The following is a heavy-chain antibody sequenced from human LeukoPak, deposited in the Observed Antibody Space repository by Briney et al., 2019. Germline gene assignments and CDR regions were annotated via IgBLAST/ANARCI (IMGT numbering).Heavy chain of an antibody. CDR1: GYTFTSYY. CDR3: ARDIVVVPAARSAFDP. D-gene: IGHD2-2*01. Sequence: ASVKVSCKASGYTFTSYYMHWVRQAPGQGLEWMGIINPSGGSTSYAQKFQGRVTMTRNTSTSTVYMELSSLRSGDTAVYYCARDIVVVPAARSAFDPWGQGTLVTVSS. CDR2: INPSGGST. J-gene: IGHJ5*02. V-gene: IGHV1-46*03.